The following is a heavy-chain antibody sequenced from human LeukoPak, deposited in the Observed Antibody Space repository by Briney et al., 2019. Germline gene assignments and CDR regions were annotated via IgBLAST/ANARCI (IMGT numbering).Heavy chain of an antibody. CDR2: ISAYNGNT. CDR3: ARDLVGYYYGSGSTLNIDY. CDR1: GYTFTSYG. V-gene: IGHV1-18*01. D-gene: IGHD3-10*01. Sequence: GASVKVSCKASGYTFTSYGISWVRQAPGQGLEWMGWISAYNGNTNYAQKLQGRVTMTTDTSTSTAYMELRSPRSDDTAVYYCARDLVGYYYGSGSTLNIDYWGQGTLVTVSS. J-gene: IGHJ4*02.